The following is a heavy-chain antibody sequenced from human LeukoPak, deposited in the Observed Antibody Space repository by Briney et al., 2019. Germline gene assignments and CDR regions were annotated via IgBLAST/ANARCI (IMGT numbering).Heavy chain of an antibody. J-gene: IGHJ1*01. CDR2: ISGSGGST. CDR3: AKDTAALDYHDSSGYPQH. Sequence: PGGSLRLSCAASGFTLSSYAMSWVRQAPGKGLEWVSAISGSGGSTYYADSVKGRFTISRDNSKNTLYLQMNSLRVEDTAVYYCAKDTAALDYHDSSGYPQHWGQGTLVTVSS. V-gene: IGHV3-23*01. D-gene: IGHD3-22*01. CDR1: GFTLSSYA.